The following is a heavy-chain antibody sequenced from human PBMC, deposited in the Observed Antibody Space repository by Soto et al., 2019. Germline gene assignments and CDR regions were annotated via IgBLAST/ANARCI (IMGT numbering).Heavy chain of an antibody. CDR2: IIPIFGTA. D-gene: IGHD1-26*01. CDR1: GGTFSSYA. Sequence: QVQLVQSGAEVKKPGSSVKVSCKASGGTFSSYAISWVRQAPGQGIEWMGGIIPIFGTANYAQKFQGRVTITADESTSTAYMELSSLRSEDTAVYYCARGELERRDGYPGFDYWGPGTLVTVSS. CDR3: ARGELERRDGYPGFDY. J-gene: IGHJ4*02. V-gene: IGHV1-69*01.